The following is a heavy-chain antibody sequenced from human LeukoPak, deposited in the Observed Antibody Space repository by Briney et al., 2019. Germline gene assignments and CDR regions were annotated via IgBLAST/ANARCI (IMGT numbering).Heavy chain of an antibody. Sequence: PSETLSLTCAVSGYSISSGYYWGWIRPPPGKGPEWIGSIYHSGSTYYNPSLKSRVTISVDTSKNQFSLKLSSVTAADTAVYYCARSDPLYYYDSSGYYSDYWGQGTLVTVSS. CDR1: GYSISSGYY. V-gene: IGHV4-38-2*01. J-gene: IGHJ4*02. D-gene: IGHD3-22*01. CDR2: IYHSGST. CDR3: ARSDPLYYYDSSGYYSDY.